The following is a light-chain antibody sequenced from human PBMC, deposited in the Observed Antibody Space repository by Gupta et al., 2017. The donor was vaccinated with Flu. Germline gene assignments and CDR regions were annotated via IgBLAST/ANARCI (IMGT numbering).Light chain of an antibody. CDR2: WAS. Sequence: DIVITQSPDSLAVSLGERATINCKSSQSVLYSLNNKNYLAWYQQKPGQPPKVLFYWASTRESGVPDRFVGSGSGTDFTLTINSLQAGDVAVYYCEQYFGIPTFGQGTKVEIK. CDR3: EQYFGIPT. J-gene: IGKJ1*01. V-gene: IGKV4-1*01. CDR1: QSVLYSLNNKNY.